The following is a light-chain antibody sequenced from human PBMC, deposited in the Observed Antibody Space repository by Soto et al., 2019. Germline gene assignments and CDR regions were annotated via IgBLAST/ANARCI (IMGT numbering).Light chain of an antibody. CDR3: ASYRTVNTYV. CDR1: SAEIGRSNH. J-gene: IGLJ1*01. CDR2: EVT. Sequence: QSVLTQPASVSGSPGQSITVSCTGTSAEIGRSNHVSWYQQHPGKAPTLIISEVTNRPSGVSIRFSGSKVGKTSSLTISGLQAEDEADYYCASYRTVNTYVFGTGTKVTVL. V-gene: IGLV2-14*01.